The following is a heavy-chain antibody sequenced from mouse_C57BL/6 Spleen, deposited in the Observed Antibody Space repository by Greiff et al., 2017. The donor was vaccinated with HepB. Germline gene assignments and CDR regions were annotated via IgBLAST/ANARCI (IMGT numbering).Heavy chain of an antibody. CDR3: ARQTAQATSLYAMDY. CDR2: ISSGGSYT. Sequence: EVQVVESGGDLVKPGGSLKLSCAASGFTFSSYGMSWVRQTPDKRLEWVATISSGGSYTYYPDSVKGRFTISRDNAKNTLYLQMSSLKSEDTAMYYCARQTAQATSLYAMDYWGQGTSVTVSS. CDR1: GFTFSSYG. V-gene: IGHV5-6*01. J-gene: IGHJ4*01. D-gene: IGHD3-2*02.